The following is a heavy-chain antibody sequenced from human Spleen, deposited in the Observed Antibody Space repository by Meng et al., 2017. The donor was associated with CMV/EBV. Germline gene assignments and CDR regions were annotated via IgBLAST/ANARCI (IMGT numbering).Heavy chain of an antibody. CDR3: ATFGSYREVYYFDY. CDR1: GGTFSSYT. D-gene: IGHD1-26*01. V-gene: IGHV1-69*02. Sequence: KASGGTFSSYTISWVRQAPGQGLEWMGRIIPILGIANYAQKFQGRVTITADKSTSTAYMELSSLRSEDTAVYYCATFGSYREVYYFDYWGQGTLVTVSS. J-gene: IGHJ4*02. CDR2: IIPILGIA.